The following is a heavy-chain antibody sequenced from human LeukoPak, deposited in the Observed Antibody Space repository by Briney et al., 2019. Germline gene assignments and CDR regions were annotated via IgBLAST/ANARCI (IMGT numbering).Heavy chain of an antibody. CDR2: IIPIFGTA. D-gene: IGHD5-12*01. V-gene: IGHV1-69*05. CDR1: GGTFSSYA. Sequence: SVKVSCKASGGTFSSYAISWVRQAPGQGLEWMGRIIPIFGTANYDQKYQGRVTITTAKSKTTAYMELRGLRTEDTAVYYCASGRGAILRYSGYDWTFDYWGQGTLVTVSS. J-gene: IGHJ4*02. CDR3: ASGRGAILRYSGYDWTFDY.